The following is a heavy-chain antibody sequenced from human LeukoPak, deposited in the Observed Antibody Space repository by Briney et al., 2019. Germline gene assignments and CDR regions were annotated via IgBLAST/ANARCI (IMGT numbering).Heavy chain of an antibody. J-gene: IGHJ6*02. CDR2: IGADTENT. V-gene: IGHV1-18*01. CDR1: GYTFTNYG. CDR3: ARDKEWTRDAAESLGTYYHYHHGMDV. D-gene: IGHD3-16*01. Sequence: ASVKVSCKSSGYTFTNYGITWVRQAPGQGLEWMGWIGADTENTNYVQRLQGRVTMTRDTSTSTAYMELTSLTADDTAVYYCARDKEWTRDAAESLGTYYHYHHGMDVWGQGTTVTVSS.